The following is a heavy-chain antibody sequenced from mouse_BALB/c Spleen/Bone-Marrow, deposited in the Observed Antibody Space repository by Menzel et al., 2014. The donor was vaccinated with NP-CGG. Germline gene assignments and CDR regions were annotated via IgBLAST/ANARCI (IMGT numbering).Heavy chain of an antibody. J-gene: IGHJ3*01. CDR3: AREGYDYDWFAD. CDR1: GFTFSSYG. Sequence: EVQLVESGGDLVKPGGSLKLSCAASGFTFSSYGMSWVRQTPEERLEWVATISGGGSYIYYADNVKGRFIISRDNAKNNLYLQVRSLRSEDTALYYCAREGYDYDWFADWGQGTLVTVSA. CDR2: ISGGGSYI. D-gene: IGHD2-4*01. V-gene: IGHV5-9-2*01.